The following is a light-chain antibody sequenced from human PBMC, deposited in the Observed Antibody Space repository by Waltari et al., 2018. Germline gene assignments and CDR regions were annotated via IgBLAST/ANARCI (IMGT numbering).Light chain of an antibody. Sequence: QSALTQPSSVSGSPEQSITISCTGTSRDIGGYNDVSWFQQHPGTAPKLILYGVNNPPSGISNRFSGSNSGNTPSLTISGLQAEDESHYYCTSYTTSFTVVFGGGTKLTVL. CDR1: SRDIGGYND. CDR3: TSYTTSFTVV. V-gene: IGLV2-14*03. J-gene: IGLJ2*01. CDR2: GVN.